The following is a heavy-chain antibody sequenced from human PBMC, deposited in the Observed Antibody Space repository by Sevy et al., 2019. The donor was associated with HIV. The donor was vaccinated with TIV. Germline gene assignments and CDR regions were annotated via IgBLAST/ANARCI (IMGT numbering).Heavy chain of an antibody. CDR2: IRYDGSNK. CDR1: GFTFSSYG. J-gene: IGHJ4*02. V-gene: IGHV3-30*02. CDR3: AKVTRGMVATSYVDY. Sequence: GGSLRLSCAASGFTFSSYGMHWVRQAPGKGLEWVAFIRYDGSNKYYADSVKGRFTISRDNSKNTLYLQMNSLRAEDTAVYYCAKVTRGMVATSYVDYWGQGTLVTVSS. D-gene: IGHD5-12*01.